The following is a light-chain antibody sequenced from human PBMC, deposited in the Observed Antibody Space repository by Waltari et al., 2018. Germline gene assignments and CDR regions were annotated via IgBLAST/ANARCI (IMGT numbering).Light chain of an antibody. Sequence: QSALTQPASVSGSPGQSITISCTGTSSYVGAYNYFSWYQQPPGKAPKLMFFDVSNRPSGVSNLFSGSKSGNTASLTISGLQAEDEAGYYCSSYISSSTLELFGGGTSLTVL. CDR1: SSYVGAYNY. V-gene: IGLV2-14*03. CDR2: DVS. CDR3: SSYISSSTLEL. J-gene: IGLJ2*01.